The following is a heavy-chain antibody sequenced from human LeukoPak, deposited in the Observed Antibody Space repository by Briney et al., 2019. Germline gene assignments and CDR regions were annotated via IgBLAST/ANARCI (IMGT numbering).Heavy chain of an antibody. CDR1: GFTVSRNY. J-gene: IGHJ4*02. CDR2: IYSGGST. Sequence: GGSLRLSCAASGFTVSRNYMSWVRQAPGKGLEWVSVIYSGGSTYYADSVKGRFTISRDNSKNTLYLQMNSLRAEDTAVYYCAKHRMVNEFDYWGQGTLVTVSS. CDR3: AKHRMVNEFDY. D-gene: IGHD3-10*01. V-gene: IGHV3-66*04.